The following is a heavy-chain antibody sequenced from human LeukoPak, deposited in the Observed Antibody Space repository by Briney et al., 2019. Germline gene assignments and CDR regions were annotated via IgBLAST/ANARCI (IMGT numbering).Heavy chain of an antibody. CDR2: VSHSGTT. J-gene: IGHJ5*02. V-gene: IGHV4-34*01. D-gene: IGHD3-16*01. CDR1: GGSFSGYY. Sequence: SETLSLTCDVSGGSFSGYYWSWIRQPPGKGLEWIGEVSHSGTTNYNPPLKSRVSMSVGASSTQFSLIMTSVTAADTAVYYCATSGWNGGGGFDPWGQGTLVIVSS. CDR3: ATSGWNGGGGFDP.